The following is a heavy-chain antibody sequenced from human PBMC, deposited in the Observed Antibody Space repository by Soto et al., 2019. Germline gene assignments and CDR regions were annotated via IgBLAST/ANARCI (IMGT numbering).Heavy chain of an antibody. Sequence: SETLSLTCAVSGVSITTNGYSWSWIRQPPGKGLEWIGYIYPSGTIFYNPSLNSRVTISADTSNNQFSLKLTSVTAADTAVYFCATYTAFAKYYFDYWGRGTLVTVFS. D-gene: IGHD3-16*01. CDR2: IYPSGTI. CDR3: ATYTAFAKYYFDY. CDR1: GVSITTNGYS. J-gene: IGHJ4*02. V-gene: IGHV4-30-2*01.